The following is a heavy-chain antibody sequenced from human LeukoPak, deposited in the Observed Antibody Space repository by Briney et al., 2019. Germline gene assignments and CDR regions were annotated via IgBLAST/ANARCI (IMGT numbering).Heavy chain of an antibody. J-gene: IGHJ4*02. CDR3: ARIRQLRRSFDY. V-gene: IGHV4-34*01. Sequence: SETLSLTCAVYGGSFSGYYWSWIRQPPGKGLEWIGEINHSGSTNYNPSLKSRVTISVDTSKNQFSLKLSSVTAADTAVYYCARIRQLRRSFDYWGQGTLVTVSS. CDR1: GGSFSGYY. CDR2: INHSGST. D-gene: IGHD1-7*01.